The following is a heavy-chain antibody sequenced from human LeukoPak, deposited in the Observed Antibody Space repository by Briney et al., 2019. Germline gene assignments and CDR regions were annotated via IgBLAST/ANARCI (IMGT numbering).Heavy chain of an antibody. CDR2: INPSGGST. V-gene: IGHV1-46*01. D-gene: IGHD1-26*01. CDR1: GNTFTNYY. Sequence: GASVKVSCKASGNTFTNYYVHWVRQAPGQGLEWMGIINPSGGSTTYAQKFQGRVTITADKSTSTAYMELSSLRSEDTAVYYCARDGRRELGDYWGQGTLATVSS. CDR3: ARDGRRELGDY. J-gene: IGHJ4*01.